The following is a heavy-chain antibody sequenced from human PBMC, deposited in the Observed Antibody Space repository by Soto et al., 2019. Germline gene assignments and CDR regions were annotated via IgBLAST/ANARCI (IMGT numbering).Heavy chain of an antibody. V-gene: IGHV3-30*18. CDR3: AKGGRQWLVTSDFNY. Sequence: VQLVESGGGVVQPGRSLRLSCAASGFTFSDYAMHWVRQAPGKGLEWVAVVSHDGRNTHYADSVKGRFTISRDSSKNKVSLEMTILRAADTAVYYCAKGGRQWLVTSDFNYWGQGALVTVSS. J-gene: IGHJ4*02. D-gene: IGHD6-19*01. CDR1: GFTFSDYA. CDR2: VSHDGRNT.